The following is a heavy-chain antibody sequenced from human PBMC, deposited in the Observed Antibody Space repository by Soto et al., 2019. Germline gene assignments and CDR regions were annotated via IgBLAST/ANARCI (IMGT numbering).Heavy chain of an antibody. J-gene: IGHJ4*02. CDR1: CGSFSGYY. Sequence: NPSETLSLTCAVYCGSFSGYYWSWIRQPPGKGLEWIGEINHSGSTNYNPSLKGRVTMSVDTSKNQFSLKLSSVTAADTAVYYCGRTSRFDCWGQGTLVTVSS. V-gene: IGHV4-34*01. CDR3: GRTSRFDC. D-gene: IGHD6-6*01. CDR2: INHSGST.